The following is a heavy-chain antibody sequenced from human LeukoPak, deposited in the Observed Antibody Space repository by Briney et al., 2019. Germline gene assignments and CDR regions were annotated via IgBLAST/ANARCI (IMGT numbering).Heavy chain of an antibody. V-gene: IGHV3-30*02. D-gene: IGHD3-10*01. Sequence: GGSLRLSCAASGFTFSSYAMHWVRQAPGKGLEWVAFIRYDGTNKYYADSVKGRFSISRDNSKNTLYLQLSRLRAEDTALYYCAKDSILHGSSPPDALDLWGQGTMVTVSP. CDR2: IRYDGTNK. J-gene: IGHJ3*01. CDR1: GFTFSSYA. CDR3: AKDSILHGSSPPDALDL.